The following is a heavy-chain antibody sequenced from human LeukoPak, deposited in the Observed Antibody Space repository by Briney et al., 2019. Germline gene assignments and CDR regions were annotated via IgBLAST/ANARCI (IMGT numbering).Heavy chain of an antibody. D-gene: IGHD5-18*01. J-gene: IGHJ3*02. Sequence: PSETLSLTCAVYGGSFCGYYWSWIRQPPGKGLEWIGEINHSGSTNYNPSLKSRVTISVDTSKNQFSLKLSSVTAADTAVYYCARSRSGYSYDHAAFEIWGQGTMVTVSS. CDR2: INHSGST. CDR1: GGSFCGYY. V-gene: IGHV4-34*01. CDR3: ARSRSGYSYDHAAFEI.